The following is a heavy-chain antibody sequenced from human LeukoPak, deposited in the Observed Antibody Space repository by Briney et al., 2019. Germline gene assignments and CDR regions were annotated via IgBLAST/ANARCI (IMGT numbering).Heavy chain of an antibody. CDR1: GFTFSSYG. J-gene: IGHJ4*02. D-gene: IGHD2-21*02. V-gene: IGHV3-33*06. CDR2: IWYDGSNK. Sequence: PGGSLRLSCAASGFTFSSYGMHWVRQAPGKGLEWVAVIWYDGSNKYYADSVKGRFTISRDNSKNTLYLQMNSLRAEDTAVYYCAKDLGGDHQYFDYWGQGTLVTVSS. CDR3: AKDLGGDHQYFDY.